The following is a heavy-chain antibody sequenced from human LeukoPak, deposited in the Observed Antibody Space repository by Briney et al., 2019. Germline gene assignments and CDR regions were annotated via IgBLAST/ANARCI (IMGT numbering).Heavy chain of an antibody. Sequence: GGSLRLSCAASGFTFSTYNMNRVRQPPGKGLEWVSSISNTKNEMYYADSVKGRFTISRNNAKNSLYLQMNSLRAEDTAVYYCAREGRSTSVWCSGGSCYDFDYWGQGVLVTVPS. V-gene: IGHV3-21*01. CDR3: AREGRSTSVWCSGGSCYDFDY. CDR1: GFTFSTYN. J-gene: IGHJ4*02. D-gene: IGHD2-15*01. CDR2: ISNTKNEM.